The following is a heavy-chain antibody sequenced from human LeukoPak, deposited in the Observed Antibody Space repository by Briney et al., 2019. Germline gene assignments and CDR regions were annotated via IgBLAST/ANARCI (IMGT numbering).Heavy chain of an antibody. V-gene: IGHV1-69*04. J-gene: IGHJ6*02. Sequence: SVKVSYKASGGTFSSYAISWVRQAPGQGLEWMGRIIPILGIANYAQKFQGRVTITADKSTSTSYMELSSLRSEDTAVYYCANLVTPDYYYGMDVWGQGTTVTVSS. CDR3: ANLVTPDYYYGMDV. D-gene: IGHD4-23*01. CDR2: IIPILGIA. CDR1: GGTFSSYA.